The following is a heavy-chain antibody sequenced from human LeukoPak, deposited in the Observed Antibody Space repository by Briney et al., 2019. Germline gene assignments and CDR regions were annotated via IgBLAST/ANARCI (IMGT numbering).Heavy chain of an antibody. V-gene: IGHV1-2*02. CDR3: AREYYDSTGRKHAFEN. CDR2: IDPDSGGT. Sequence: SMKVSCKTSGYTFADYYLHWVRQAPGQGLEWMGSIDPDSGGTNSAQKFQGRVTMTRDTSISTAHMELSRLRSDDTAVYYCAREYYDSTGRKHAFENWGPGTMVTVSS. J-gene: IGHJ3*02. D-gene: IGHD3-22*01. CDR1: GYTFADYY.